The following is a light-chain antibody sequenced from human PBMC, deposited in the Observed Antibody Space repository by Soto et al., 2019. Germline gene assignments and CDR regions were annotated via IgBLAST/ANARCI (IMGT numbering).Light chain of an antibody. Sequence: EIVMTQSPATLSVSPGERATLSCRASQSVGSKLAWYQQKPGQAPRLLIYGASTRATGFPARFSGSGSGTEFTLTISSLQSEDFAFYYCQQYNHWPPITFGQGTRLEI. V-gene: IGKV3-15*01. CDR3: QQYNHWPPIT. CDR1: QSVGSK. CDR2: GAS. J-gene: IGKJ5*01.